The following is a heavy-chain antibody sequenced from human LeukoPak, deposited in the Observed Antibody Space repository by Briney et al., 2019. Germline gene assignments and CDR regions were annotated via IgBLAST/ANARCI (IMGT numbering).Heavy chain of an antibody. CDR1: GGSISSSSYY. J-gene: IGHJ6*04. D-gene: IGHD3-10*01. CDR3: ASQDDHYYGSGSYYEDV. Sequence: SETLSLTCTVSGGSISSSSYYWGWIRQPPGKGLEWIGSIYYSGSTYYNPSLKSRVTISVDTSKNQFSLKLSSVTAADTAVYYCASQDDHYYGSGSYYEDVWGKGTTVTVSS. V-gene: IGHV4-39*01. CDR2: IYYSGST.